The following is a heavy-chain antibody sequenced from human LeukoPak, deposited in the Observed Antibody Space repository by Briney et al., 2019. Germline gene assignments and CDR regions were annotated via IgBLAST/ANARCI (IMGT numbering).Heavy chain of an antibody. V-gene: IGHV4-4*07. CDR1: GGSISSYY. D-gene: IGHD3-3*01. CDR2: IYTSGST. CDR3: ASTYYDFWSGYSYLDY. J-gene: IGHJ4*02. Sequence: KPSETLSLTCTVSGGSISSYYWSWIRQPAGKGLEWIGRIYTSGSTNYNPSLKSRVTMSVDTPKNQFSLKLSSVTAADTAVYYCASTYYDFWSGYSYLDYWGQGTLVTVSS.